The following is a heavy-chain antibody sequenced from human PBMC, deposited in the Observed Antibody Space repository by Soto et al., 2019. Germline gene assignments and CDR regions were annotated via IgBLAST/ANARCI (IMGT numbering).Heavy chain of an antibody. D-gene: IGHD1-1*01. CDR1: GGTFSSYP. CDR2: IIPILGIA. V-gene: IGHV1-69*04. CDR3: ARDGKDEYNWKHPVRYHNWFDP. J-gene: IGHJ5*02. Sequence: ASVKVSCKASGGTFSSYPISWVRQAPGQGLEWMGRIIPILGIANYAQKFQGRVTITADKSTSTAYMELSSLRSEDTAVYYCARDGKDEYNWKHPVRYHNWFDPWGQGTLVTVSS.